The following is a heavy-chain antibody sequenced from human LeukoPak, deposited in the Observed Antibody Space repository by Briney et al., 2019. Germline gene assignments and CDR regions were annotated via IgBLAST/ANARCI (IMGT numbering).Heavy chain of an antibody. D-gene: IGHD3-10*01. CDR3: ASSRGFGEIPFDY. CDR1: GGSISIDTYY. CDR2: IHYLGTS. Sequence: SETLSLTCTVSGGSISIDTYYWGWIRQPPGEGLEWIASIHYLGTSYYNSSLKSRVTISVDTSKNQFSLKLTSLTAADTAVYYCASSRGFGEIPFDYWGQGTRVTVSS. V-gene: IGHV4-39*07. J-gene: IGHJ4*02.